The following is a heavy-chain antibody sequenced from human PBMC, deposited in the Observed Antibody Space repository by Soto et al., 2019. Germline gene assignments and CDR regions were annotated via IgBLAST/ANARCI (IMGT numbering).Heavy chain of an antibody. CDR2: INTSGGST. CDR3: AREDTADYAGMDV. J-gene: IGHJ6*02. Sequence: QVQLVQSRAEVKKPGASVKVSCKASGYTFTNYYVHWVRQAPGQGPEWMGVINTSGGSTRDAQKFQGRVTMTRDTSTSTVDMELRSLRSEDTAVYYCAREDTADYAGMDVWGQGTTVTVSS. V-gene: IGHV1-46*01. CDR1: GYTFTNYY. D-gene: IGHD5-18*01.